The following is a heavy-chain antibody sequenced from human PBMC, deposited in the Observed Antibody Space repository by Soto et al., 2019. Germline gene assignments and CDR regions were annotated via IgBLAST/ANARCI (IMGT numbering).Heavy chain of an antibody. J-gene: IGHJ4*02. V-gene: IGHV2-5*02. Sequence: QITLNESGPTVVNPTETLTLTCTFSGFSLTTSGVGVGWVRQSPGKAPEWLAFIYWDDDKRYSTSLKSRLTSTKDTSKNQVVLTMANVDPADTATYYCAHRVLRAVFGLVTTTAIYFDFWGQGTPVVVSS. CDR2: IYWDDDK. D-gene: IGHD3-3*01. CDR1: GFSLTTSGVG. CDR3: AHRVLRAVFGLVTTTAIYFDF.